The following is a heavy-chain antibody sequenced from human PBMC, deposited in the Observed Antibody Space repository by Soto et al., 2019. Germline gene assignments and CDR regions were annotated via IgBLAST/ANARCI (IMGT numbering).Heavy chain of an antibody. CDR2: IWYDGSNK. CDR1: GFTFSSYG. V-gene: IGHV3-33*01. Sequence: SLRLSCAASGFTFSSYGMHWVRQAPGKGLEWVAVIWYDGSNKYYADSVKGRFTISRDNSKNTLYLQMNSLRAEDTAVYYCARENRRGSGSNFDYWGQGTLVTVSS. J-gene: IGHJ4*02. D-gene: IGHD6-19*01. CDR3: ARENRRGSGSNFDY.